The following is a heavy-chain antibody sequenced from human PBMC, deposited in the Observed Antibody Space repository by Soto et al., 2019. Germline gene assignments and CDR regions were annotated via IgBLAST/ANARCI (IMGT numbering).Heavy chain of an antibody. J-gene: IGHJ4*02. CDR1: GFTFSSYG. Sequence: QVQLVESGGGVVQPGRSLRLSCAASGFTFSSYGMHWVRQAPGKGLEWVAVISYDGSNKYYADSVKGRFTISRDNSKNPLYLQMNSLRAEDTAVYYCAKGEDGGPYFDYWGQGTLVTVSS. CDR2: ISYDGSNK. CDR3: AKGEDGGPYFDY. D-gene: IGHD3-16*01. V-gene: IGHV3-30*18.